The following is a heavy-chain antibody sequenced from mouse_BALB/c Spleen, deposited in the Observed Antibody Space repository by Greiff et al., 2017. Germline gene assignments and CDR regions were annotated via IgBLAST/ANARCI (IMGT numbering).Heavy chain of an antibody. V-gene: IGHV1-42*01. CDR3: TKGGTLGAWFAY. D-gene: IGHD4-1*01. Sequence: EVQLQQSGPELVKPGASVKISCKASGYSFTGYYMHWVKQSPENSLEWIGEINPRTGGTSYNQKFKGKATLTVDKSSSTAYMQLKSLTSEESAVYYCTKGGTLGAWFAYWGQGTLVTVSA. CDR1: GYSFTGYY. CDR2: INPRTGGT. J-gene: IGHJ3*01.